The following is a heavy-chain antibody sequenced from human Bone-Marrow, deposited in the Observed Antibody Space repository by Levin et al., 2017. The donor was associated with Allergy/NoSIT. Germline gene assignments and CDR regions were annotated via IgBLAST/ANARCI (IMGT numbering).Heavy chain of an antibody. J-gene: IGHJ5*02. CDR3: ARVNASGDSGKWFDP. V-gene: IGHV4-39*07. CDR1: GGSISSPSYY. Sequence: SQTLSLTCTVSGGSISSPSYYWAWIRQPPGKGLECIGTIYYSGTTYYNPSLKSRVPISIDTSKNQFFLRLSSLTAADPAVYYCARVNASGDSGKWFDPWGQGTLIAVSS. D-gene: IGHD4-17*01. CDR2: IYYSGTT.